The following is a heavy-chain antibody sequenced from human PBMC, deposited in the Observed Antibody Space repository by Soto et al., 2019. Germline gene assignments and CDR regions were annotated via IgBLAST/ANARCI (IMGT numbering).Heavy chain of an antibody. V-gene: IGHV3-53*01. CDR2: IYSGGSA. CDR1: GFSVSSNY. J-gene: IGHJ4*02. Sequence: GGSLRLSCAASGFSVSSNYMSWVRQAPGKGLEWVSHIYSGGSAYYADSVKGRFTISRDNSKNTLFLQTNSLRAEDTAVYYCLGGASGKVYWGQGTPVTVS. CDR3: LGGASGKVY.